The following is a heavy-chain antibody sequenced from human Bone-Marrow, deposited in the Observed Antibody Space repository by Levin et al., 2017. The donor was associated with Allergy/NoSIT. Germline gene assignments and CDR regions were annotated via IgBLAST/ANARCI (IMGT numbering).Heavy chain of an antibody. CDR2: IWYDGNNK. CDR3: ARDGSGSAHYFDY. V-gene: IGHV3-33*01. D-gene: IGHD3-10*01. J-gene: IGHJ4*02. Sequence: GGSLRLSCAASGFTFSSYGMHWVRQAPGKGLEWVPFIWYDGNNKYYRDSVKGRFTISRDNSNNTLYLQMNSLGAEDTAVYYCARDGSGSAHYFDYWGQGTLVSVSS. CDR1: GFTFSSYG.